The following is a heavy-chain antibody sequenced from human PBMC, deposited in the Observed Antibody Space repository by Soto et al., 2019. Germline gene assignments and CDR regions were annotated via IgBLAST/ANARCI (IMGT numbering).Heavy chain of an antibody. V-gene: IGHV3-21*06. CDR3: ARDDACLILYY. CDR2: ITRSSRYI. CDR1: GFAFNTYS. J-gene: IGHJ4*02. Sequence: EVQLVESGGGPVKPGGSLRLCCAASGFAFNTYSMNWVRHAPGKGLEWVAFITRSSRYIYYADSVRGRFTLSREKAKNSRYLQMNSLRAEDTAIYYCARDDACLILYYWGQGTLVNVAS. D-gene: IGHD3-22*01.